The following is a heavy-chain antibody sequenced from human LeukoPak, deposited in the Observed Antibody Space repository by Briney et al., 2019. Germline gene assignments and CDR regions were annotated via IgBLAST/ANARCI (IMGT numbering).Heavy chain of an antibody. Sequence: GGSLRLSCAASGFTFSDYYMSWIRQAPGKGLEWVSYISSSGSTIYYADSVKGRFTISRDNAKNSLYLQMNSLRAEDTAVYYCARPAAEKLAYCGGDCYHRWGQGTLVTVSS. D-gene: IGHD2-21*02. CDR2: ISSSGSTI. V-gene: IGHV3-11*01. CDR1: GFTFSDYY. J-gene: IGHJ5*02. CDR3: ARPAAEKLAYCGGDCYHR.